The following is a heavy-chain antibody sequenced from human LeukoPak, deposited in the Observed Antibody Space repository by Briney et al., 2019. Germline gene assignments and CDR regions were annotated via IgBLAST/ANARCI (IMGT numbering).Heavy chain of an antibody. J-gene: IGHJ4*02. V-gene: IGHV1-2*02. D-gene: IGHD6-19*01. CDR1: GYTFTGYY. CDR2: INPNSGAT. CDR3: ARDSLGYSSGWYYGY. Sequence: WASVKVSCKASGYTFTGYYIHWVRQAPGQGLEWMGWINPNSGATNYAQKFQGRVTVTSDTSVSTAYMELRSLRSDDTAVYYCARDSLGYSSGWYYGYWGQGTLVTVSS.